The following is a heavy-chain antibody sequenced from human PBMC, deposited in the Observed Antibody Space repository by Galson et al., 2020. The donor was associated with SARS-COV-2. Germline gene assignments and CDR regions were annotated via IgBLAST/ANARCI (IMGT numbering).Heavy chain of an antibody. CDR2: IIPIFSTA. CDR3: AGGVYAIGGVLDYYGMDV. CDR1: GGTFSRYA. V-gene: IGHV1-69*13. D-gene: IGHD2-8*01. Sequence: SVKVSCKASGGTFSRYAISWVRQAPGQGLEWMGGIIPIFSTANYAQKFQGRVTITADESTSTAYMELSSLRSEDTAVYYCAGGVYAIGGVLDYYGMDVWGQGTTVTVSS. J-gene: IGHJ6*02.